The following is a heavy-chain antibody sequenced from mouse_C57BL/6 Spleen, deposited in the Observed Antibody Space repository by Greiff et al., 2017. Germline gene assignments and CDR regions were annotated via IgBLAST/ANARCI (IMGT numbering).Heavy chain of an antibody. CDR3: AKKVGDYPYAMDC. Sequence: QVQLQQPGAELVKPGASVKLSCKASGYTFTSYWMHWVKQRPGQGLEWIGMIHPNSGSTNYNEKFKSKATLTVDKSSSTAYMQLSSLTSEDSAVYYCAKKVGDYPYAMDCWGQGASVTVSS. CDR2: IHPNSGST. CDR1: GYTFTSYW. V-gene: IGHV1-64*01. J-gene: IGHJ4*01. D-gene: IGHD2-4*01.